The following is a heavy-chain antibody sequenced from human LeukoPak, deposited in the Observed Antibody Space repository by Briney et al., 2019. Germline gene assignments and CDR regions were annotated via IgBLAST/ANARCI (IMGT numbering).Heavy chain of an antibody. D-gene: IGHD6-19*01. CDR1: GFTFSSYW. CDR3: ARDGGSSGWYYFDY. Sequence: GGSLRLSCAASGFTFSSYWMSWVRQAPGKGLEWVANIKQDGSEKYYVDSVKGRFTISRDNAKNSLYLQMNSLRAEDTAVYYCARDGGSSGWYYFDYWGQGTLVTVSS. V-gene: IGHV3-7*01. J-gene: IGHJ4*02. CDR2: IKQDGSEK.